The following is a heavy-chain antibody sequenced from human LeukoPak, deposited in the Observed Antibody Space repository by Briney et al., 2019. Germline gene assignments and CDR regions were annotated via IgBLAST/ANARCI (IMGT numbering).Heavy chain of an antibody. Sequence: ASLKVSCKASGYIFTDYYMHWVRQAPGQGLEWMGWINSNSGGTHYAQKFQGRVTLTRDASIGTAYMELSRLISDDTAMYYCARLDSPRAFDYWGQGTLVTVSP. CDR3: ARLDSPRAFDY. V-gene: IGHV1-2*02. J-gene: IGHJ4*02. D-gene: IGHD3-3*01. CDR1: GYIFTDYY. CDR2: INSNSGGT.